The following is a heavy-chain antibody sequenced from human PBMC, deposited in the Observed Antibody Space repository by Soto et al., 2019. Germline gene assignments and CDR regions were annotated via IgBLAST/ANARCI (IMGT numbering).Heavy chain of an antibody. Sequence: PSETLSLTGAVSGGSISSSTWLSWFRQPPGXGPEWIEEPYHSRRTNYKPSIKTRVTISVDKSKNQFSLKLSYVTAADTAAYYSETAQPIWFGEYNNWFDTWGQGTLVTVSS. V-gene: IGHV4-4*02. CDR2: PYHSRRT. CDR3: ETAQPIWFGEYNNWFDT. D-gene: IGHD3-10*01. CDR1: GGSISSSTW. J-gene: IGHJ5*02.